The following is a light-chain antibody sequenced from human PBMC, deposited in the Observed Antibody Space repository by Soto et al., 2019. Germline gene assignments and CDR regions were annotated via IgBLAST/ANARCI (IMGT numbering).Light chain of an antibody. CDR2: AAS. Sequence: DIQMTQSPSFVSASVGDRVTSTCRASRGIGTCLAWYQQKPGKAPKFLIYAASTLQSGVPSRFGGGGSGTDFTLTISSLQPEDFASSYCQQANSFPLTFGGGTKVEIK. V-gene: IGKV1-12*01. CDR1: RGIGTC. CDR3: QQANSFPLT. J-gene: IGKJ4*01.